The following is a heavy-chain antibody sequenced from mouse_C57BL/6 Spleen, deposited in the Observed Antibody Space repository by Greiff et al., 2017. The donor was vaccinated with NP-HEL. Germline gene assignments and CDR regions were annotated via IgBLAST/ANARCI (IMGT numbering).Heavy chain of an antibody. J-gene: IGHJ2*01. CDR3: ARGITPGYFDY. V-gene: IGHV1-55*01. D-gene: IGHD1-1*01. CDR1: GYTFTSYW. CDR2: IYPGRGST. Sequence: VQLQQPGAELVKPGASVKMSCKASGYTFTSYWITWVKQRPGQGLEWIGDIYPGRGSTNYNEKFKSKATLPADTSSSTAYMQLSSLTSEDSAVYYCARGITPGYFDYWGQGTTLTVSS.